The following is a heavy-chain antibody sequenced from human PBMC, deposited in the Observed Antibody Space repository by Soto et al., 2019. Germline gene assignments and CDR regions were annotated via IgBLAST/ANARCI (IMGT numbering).Heavy chain of an antibody. CDR2: IGGGGGST. V-gene: IGHV3-23*01. J-gene: IGHJ4*02. CDR1: GFTFSSSA. CDR3: AKLPEGGYYFDY. D-gene: IGHD3-16*01. Sequence: GGSLGLSCAASGFTFSSSALSWVRRPLGKGQEWAPPIGGGGGSTSYAASGKGRCPISRDISKTTLYLQMNSLRAEDRALYYCAKLPEGGYYFDYWGQGTLVTVSS.